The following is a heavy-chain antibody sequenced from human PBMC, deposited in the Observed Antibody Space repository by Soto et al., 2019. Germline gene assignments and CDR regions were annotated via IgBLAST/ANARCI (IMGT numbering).Heavy chain of an antibody. Sequence: SETLSLTCAVYGGSFSGYYWSWIRQPPGKGLEWIGEINHSGSTNYNPSLKSRVTISVDTSKNQFSLKLSSVTAADTAVYYCARGQPAAIWGYYYYYMDVWGKGTTVTVSS. V-gene: IGHV4-34*01. CDR1: GGSFSGYY. D-gene: IGHD2-2*01. J-gene: IGHJ6*03. CDR3: ARGQPAAIWGYYYYYMDV. CDR2: INHSGST.